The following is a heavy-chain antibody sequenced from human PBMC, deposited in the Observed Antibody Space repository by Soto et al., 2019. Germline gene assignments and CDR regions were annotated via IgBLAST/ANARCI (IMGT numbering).Heavy chain of an antibody. CDR2: ISSSSSYI. J-gene: IGHJ6*03. CDR3: ASMAHYYDFWSGYLKDRADNYFYIHV. CDR1: GFTFSSYS. D-gene: IGHD3-3*01. Sequence: GGSLRLSCAASGFTFSSYSMNWVRQAPGKGLEWVSSISSSSSYIYYADSVKGRFTISRDNAKNSLYLQMNGLRAEDTAVYYCASMAHYYDFWSGYLKDRADNYFYIHVWGEGITITVS. V-gene: IGHV3-21*01.